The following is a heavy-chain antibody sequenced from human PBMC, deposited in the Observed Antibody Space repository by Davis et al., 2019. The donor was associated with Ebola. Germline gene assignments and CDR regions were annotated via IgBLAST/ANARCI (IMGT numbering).Heavy chain of an antibody. Sequence: ASVKVSCKASGYTFTSYYMHWVRQAPGQGLEWMGIINPSGGSTSYAQKFQGRVTITADKSTSTAYMELSSLRSEDTAVYYCARAAGAAADYYYYGMDVWGQGTTVTVSS. D-gene: IGHD6-13*01. CDR1: GYTFTSYY. CDR2: INPSGGST. V-gene: IGHV1-46*01. CDR3: ARAAGAAADYYYYGMDV. J-gene: IGHJ6*02.